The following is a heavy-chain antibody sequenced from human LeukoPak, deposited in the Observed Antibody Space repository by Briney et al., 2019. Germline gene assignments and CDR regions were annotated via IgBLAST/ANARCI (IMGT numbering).Heavy chain of an antibody. CDR3: ARETIDCGGDCYDY. CDR2: ISTDGTMA. Sequence: GGSLRLSCAASGFTFSNYEMNWVRQAPGKGLEWISYISTDGTMAYYAGSVKGRFTISRDNAKNSLYLQMNSLRADDTAVSYCARETIDCGGDCYDYWGQGTLATVSS. D-gene: IGHD2-21*01. J-gene: IGHJ4*02. CDR1: GFTFSNYE. V-gene: IGHV3-48*03.